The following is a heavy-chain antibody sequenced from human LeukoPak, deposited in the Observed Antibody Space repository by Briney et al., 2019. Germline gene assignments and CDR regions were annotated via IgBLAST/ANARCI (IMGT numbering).Heavy chain of an antibody. J-gene: IGHJ3*02. Sequence: GGSLRLSCAASGFTFSSYAMSWVRQAPGKGLEWVSAISGSGGSTYYADSVKGRFTISRDNTKNSLYLQMNSLRAEDTAVYYCAREERGYYDSSGYPYDAFDIWGQGTMVTASS. CDR2: ISGSGGST. V-gene: IGHV3-23*01. CDR3: AREERGYYDSSGYPYDAFDI. D-gene: IGHD3-22*01. CDR1: GFTFSSYA.